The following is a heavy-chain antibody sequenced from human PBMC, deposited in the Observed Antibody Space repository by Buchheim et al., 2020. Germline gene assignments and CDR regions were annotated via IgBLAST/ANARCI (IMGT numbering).Heavy chain of an antibody. CDR1: GFTFSSYG. CDR3: AKARFVLRFLEWLLD. CDR2: ISYDGSNK. J-gene: IGHJ4*02. V-gene: IGHV3-30*18. D-gene: IGHD3-3*01. Sequence: QVQLVESGGGVVQPGRSLRLSCAASGFTFSSYGMHWVRQAPGKGLEWVAVISYDGSNKYYADSVKGRFTISSDNSKNTLYLQMNSLRAEDTAVYYCAKARFVLRFLEWLLDWGQGTL.